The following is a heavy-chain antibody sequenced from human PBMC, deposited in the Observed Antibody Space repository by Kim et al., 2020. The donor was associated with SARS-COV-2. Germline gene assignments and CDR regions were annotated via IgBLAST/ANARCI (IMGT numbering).Heavy chain of an antibody. Sequence: PYSKSRFTISRDQSKNQFSLKLSSVSAADTAVYYCARARITMIVVDAFDLWGQGTLVTVSS. J-gene: IGHJ3*01. CDR3: ARARITMIVVDAFDL. V-gene: IGHV4-31*02. D-gene: IGHD3-22*01.